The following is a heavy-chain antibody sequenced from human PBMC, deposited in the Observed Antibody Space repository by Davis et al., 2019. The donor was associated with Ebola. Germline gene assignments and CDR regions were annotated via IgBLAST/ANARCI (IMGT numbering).Heavy chain of an antibody. V-gene: IGHV4-61*01. Sequence: PGGSLRLSCTVSGGSVSSGSYYWSWIRQPPGKGLEWIGYIYYSGSTNYNPSLKSRVTISVDTSNNQFSLKLSSVTAADTAMYYCARQWQQLAWFDPWGQGTLVTVSS. CDR1: GGSVSSGSYY. J-gene: IGHJ5*02. CDR2: IYYSGST. D-gene: IGHD6-13*01. CDR3: ARQWQQLAWFDP.